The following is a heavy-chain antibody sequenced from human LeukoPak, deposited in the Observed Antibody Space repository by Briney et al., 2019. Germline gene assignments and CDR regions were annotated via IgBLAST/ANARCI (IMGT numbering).Heavy chain of an antibody. D-gene: IGHD4-17*01. V-gene: IGHV3-53*01. CDR3: AREVGYGDYTEGWFDP. CDR1: GFTVSDNY. Sequence: PGGSLRLSCAASGFTVSDNYMSWVRQAPGKGLEWVSVIYSGGNTYCADSVKGRFTISRDNSKNTLYLQMNSLRAEDTAVYYCAREVGYGDYTEGWFDPWGQGTLVTVSS. J-gene: IGHJ5*02. CDR2: IYSGGNT.